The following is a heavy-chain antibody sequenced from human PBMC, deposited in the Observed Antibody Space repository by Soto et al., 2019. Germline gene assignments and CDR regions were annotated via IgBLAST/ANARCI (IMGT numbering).Heavy chain of an antibody. V-gene: IGHV1-18*01. CDR1: GYTFTSYG. D-gene: IGHD6-19*01. CDR2: ISAYNGNT. CDR3: ARVATAVAGTDYFDY. J-gene: IGHJ4*02. Sequence: QVQLVQSGAEVKKPGASVKVSCKASGYTFTSYGISWVRQAPGQGLEWMGWISAYNGNTNYAQKLQGRDTMNTDTPTSTAYMELRSLRSDDTAVYYCARVATAVAGTDYFDYWGQGTLVTVSS.